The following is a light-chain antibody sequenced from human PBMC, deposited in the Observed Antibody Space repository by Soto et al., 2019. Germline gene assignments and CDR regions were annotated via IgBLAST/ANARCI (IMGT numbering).Light chain of an antibody. J-gene: IGKJ2*01. CDR1: QSIGTY. CDR2: DTF. CDR3: QQYKSYSPYT. Sequence: DIQMTQSPSTLSASVGDRVTITCRASQSIGTYLAWYQQKPGKAPKLLIYDTFSLESGVPSRISGSASGTEFTLTISSLQPDDFATYFFQQYKSYSPYTFGQGTKLEIK. V-gene: IGKV1-5*01.